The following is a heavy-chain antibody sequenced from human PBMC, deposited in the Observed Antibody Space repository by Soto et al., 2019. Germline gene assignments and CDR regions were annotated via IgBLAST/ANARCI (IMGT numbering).Heavy chain of an antibody. D-gene: IGHD2-15*01. V-gene: IGHV1-69*06. Sequence: GASLTLPCKSAGGTFGSSAISVVLHDAGQGLEWMGVIIPIFGTANYAQKFQGRVTITADKSTSTAYMELSSLRSEDTAVYYCARGWLPISGPLHYWGKGTLVTVS. CDR3: ARGWLPISGPLHY. J-gene: IGHJ4*02. CDR2: IIPIFGTA. CDR1: GGTFGSSA.